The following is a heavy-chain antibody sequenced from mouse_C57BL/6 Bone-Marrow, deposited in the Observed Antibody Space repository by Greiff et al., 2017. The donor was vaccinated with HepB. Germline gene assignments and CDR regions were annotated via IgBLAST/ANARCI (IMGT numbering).Heavy chain of an antibody. J-gene: IGHJ2*01. Sequence: VKLMESGAELARPGASVKLSCKASGYTFTSYGISWVKQRTGQGLEWIGEIYPRSGNTYYNEKFKGKATLTADKSSSTAYMELRSLTSEDSAVYFCARVRTIVRFFDYWGQGTTLTVSS. CDR2: IYPRSGNT. CDR1: GYTFTSYG. V-gene: IGHV1-81*01. D-gene: IGHD2-12*01. CDR3: ARVRTIVRFFDY.